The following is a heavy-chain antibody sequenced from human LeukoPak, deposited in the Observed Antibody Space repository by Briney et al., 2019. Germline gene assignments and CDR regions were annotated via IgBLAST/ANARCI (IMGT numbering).Heavy chain of an antibody. CDR3: AKSNGYGLIDI. CDR2: IYHSGST. V-gene: IGHV4-38-2*02. D-gene: IGHD3-22*01. CDR1: GYSISSDYY. Sequence: SETLSLTCTVSGYSISSDYYWGWIRQPPGKGLEWIGNIYHSGSTYYNPSLKSRVTISVDMSKNQFSLKLNSVTAADTAVYYCAKSNGYGLIDIWGQGTMVTVSS. J-gene: IGHJ3*02.